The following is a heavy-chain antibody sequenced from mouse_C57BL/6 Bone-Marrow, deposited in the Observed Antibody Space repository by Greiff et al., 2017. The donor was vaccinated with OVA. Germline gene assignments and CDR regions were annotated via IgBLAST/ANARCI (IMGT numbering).Heavy chain of an antibody. V-gene: IGHV14-4*01. J-gene: IGHJ4*01. D-gene: IGHD2-4*01. CDR3: TTPPYYDYDGGEYYAMDY. CDR2: IDPENGDT. Sequence: VQLQQSGAELVRPGASVKLSCTASGFNIKDDYMHWVKQRPEQGLEWIEWIDPENGDTEYASKFQGKATITADTSSNTAYLQLSSLTSEDTAVYYCTTPPYYDYDGGEYYAMDYWGQGTSVTVSS. CDR1: GFNIKDDY.